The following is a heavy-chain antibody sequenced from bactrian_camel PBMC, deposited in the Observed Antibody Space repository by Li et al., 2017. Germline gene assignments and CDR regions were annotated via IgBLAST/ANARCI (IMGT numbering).Heavy chain of an antibody. CDR2: ISPGTGRR. D-gene: IGHD1*01. V-gene: IGHV3S54*01. J-gene: IGHJ4*01. Sequence: HVQLVESGGGSVQAGRSLRLSCASSGSIVSTMCMGWVRQAPGKEREGVAAISPGTGRRWYGDSVEGRFTISIENTKNTTLHLEMTNLTPHDTAMYYCAARPCNWLTGFSLKPDSWMFLGQGTQVTVS. CDR1: GSIVSTMC.